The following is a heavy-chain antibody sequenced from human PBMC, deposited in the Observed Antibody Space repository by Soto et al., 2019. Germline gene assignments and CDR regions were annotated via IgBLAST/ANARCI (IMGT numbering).Heavy chain of an antibody. D-gene: IGHD3-3*01. J-gene: IGHJ3*02. Sequence: QVQLVESGGGVVQPGRSLRLSCAASGFTFSSYGMHWVRQAPGKGLEWVAVIWYDGSNKYYADSVKGRFTISRDNSKNTLYLQMNSLRAEDTAVYYCARDQNRLELGAFDIWGQGTMVTVSS. CDR2: IWYDGSNK. V-gene: IGHV3-33*01. CDR3: ARDQNRLELGAFDI. CDR1: GFTFSSYG.